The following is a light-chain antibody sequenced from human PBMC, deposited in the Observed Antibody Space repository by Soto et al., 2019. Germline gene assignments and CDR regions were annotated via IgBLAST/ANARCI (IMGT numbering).Light chain of an antibody. CDR3: QYYRRHSDLT. CDR2: DAS. Sequence: DIQMTQSPSTLSASVGDTVTITCRASQNINTWLAWYQQKPGKAPKFLIYDASSLDRGVPSRFSGDGSGTEFTLPISSVQPDDVGIYYCQYYRRHSDLTFGGGTRIEIK. V-gene: IGKV1-5*01. J-gene: IGKJ4*01. CDR1: QNINTW.